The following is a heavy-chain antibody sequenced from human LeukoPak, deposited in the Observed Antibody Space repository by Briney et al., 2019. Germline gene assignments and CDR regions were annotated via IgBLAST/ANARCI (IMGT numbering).Heavy chain of an antibody. Sequence: PGGSLRLSCAASGFTFSSYSMNWVRQAPGKGLEWVSSISSSSSYIYYADSVKGRFTISRDNAKNSLYLQMNSLRAEDTAVYYCARGAHKRDDYGGFFDYWGQKTLVTVSS. D-gene: IGHD4-23*01. CDR2: ISSSSSYI. V-gene: IGHV3-21*01. CDR1: GFTFSSYS. J-gene: IGHJ4*02. CDR3: ARGAHKRDDYGGFFDY.